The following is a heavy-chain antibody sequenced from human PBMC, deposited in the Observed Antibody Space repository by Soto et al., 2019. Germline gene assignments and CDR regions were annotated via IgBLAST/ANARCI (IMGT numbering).Heavy chain of an antibody. CDR1: GFTFSNYW. D-gene: IGHD6-25*01. V-gene: IGHV3-7*01. Sequence: EVQLVESGGALVQPGGSLRLTCATSGFTFSNYWMTWVRQAPGKGLEWVANINKDGSQKSFVDSVKGRFTISRDNAKSSLYLLMNSLRAEDTAIYYCVKEIAAAQWGQGTLVTVSS. J-gene: IGHJ4*02. CDR2: INKDGSQK. CDR3: VKEIAAAQ.